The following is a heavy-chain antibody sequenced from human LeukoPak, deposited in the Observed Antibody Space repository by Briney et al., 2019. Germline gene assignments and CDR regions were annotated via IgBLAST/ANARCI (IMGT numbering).Heavy chain of an antibody. J-gene: IGHJ4*02. CDR3: AKDVHFGSGSYFDY. Sequence: GGTLRLSCAASGFTFSNYAMSWVRQAPGKGLEWVSSLRGSGGTTYYADSVKGRFTVSSDSSKNTLYLQMNSLRVEDTALYYCAKDVHFGSGSYFDYWGQGTLVTVSS. CDR2: LRGSGGTT. V-gene: IGHV3-23*01. CDR1: GFTFSNYA. D-gene: IGHD3-10*01.